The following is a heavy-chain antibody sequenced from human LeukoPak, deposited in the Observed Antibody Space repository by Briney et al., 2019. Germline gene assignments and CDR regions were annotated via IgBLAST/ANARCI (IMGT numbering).Heavy chain of an antibody. CDR1: GGSFSGYY. Sequence: SETLSLTCAVYGGSFSGYYWSWIRQPPGKGLEWIGEIYHSGSTNYNPSLKSRVTISVDKSKNQFFLKLSSVTAADTAVYYCARARTYYYDSSGYFRPWGQGTLVTVSS. CDR2: IYHSGST. V-gene: IGHV4-34*01. CDR3: ARARTYYYDSSGYFRP. D-gene: IGHD3-22*01. J-gene: IGHJ5*02.